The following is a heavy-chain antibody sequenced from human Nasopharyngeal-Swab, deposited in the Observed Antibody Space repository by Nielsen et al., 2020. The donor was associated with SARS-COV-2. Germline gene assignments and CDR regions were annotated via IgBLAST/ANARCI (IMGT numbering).Heavy chain of an antibody. J-gene: IGHJ6*02. Sequence: GESLKISCAASGFTFSSYSMNWVRQAPGKGLEWVSYISSSSSTIYYADSVKGRFTISRDNAKNSLYLQMNSLSAEDTAVYYCAGGYCSGGSCYPTPPYYYYGMDVWGQGTTVTVSS. CDR2: ISSSSSTI. D-gene: IGHD2-15*01. CDR1: GFTFSSYS. CDR3: AGGYCSGGSCYPTPPYYYYGMDV. V-gene: IGHV3-48*04.